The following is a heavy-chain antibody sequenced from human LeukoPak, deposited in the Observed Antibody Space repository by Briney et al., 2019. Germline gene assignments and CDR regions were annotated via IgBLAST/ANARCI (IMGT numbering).Heavy chain of an antibody. CDR2: FDPEDGER. CDR1: GYTFTGYY. J-gene: IGHJ6*02. V-gene: IGHV1-24*01. D-gene: IGHD2-21*02. Sequence: ASVKVSCKASGYTFTGYYMHWVRRAPGKGLEWMGGFDPEDGERIYAQKFQGRVTMTEDTSTDTAYMELSSLRSEDTAVYYCAIAYCGGDCQPYYYYYGMDVWGQGTTVTVSS. CDR3: AIAYCGGDCQPYYYYYGMDV.